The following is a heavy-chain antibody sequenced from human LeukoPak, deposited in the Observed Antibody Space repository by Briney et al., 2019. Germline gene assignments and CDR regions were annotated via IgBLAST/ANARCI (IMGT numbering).Heavy chain of an antibody. J-gene: IGHJ4*02. CDR3: VNDYCGADCHF. D-gene: IGHD2-21*02. CDR2: IYSGGNT. V-gene: IGHV3-66*01. CDR1: GFTVSSNY. Sequence: GGSLRLSCAASGFTVSSNYMSWVRQAPGKGLEWVSVIYSGGNTYYADSVKGRLTISRDNSKNTLYLHMSSLRVEDTAVYYCVNDYCGADCHFWGLGTLVTVSS.